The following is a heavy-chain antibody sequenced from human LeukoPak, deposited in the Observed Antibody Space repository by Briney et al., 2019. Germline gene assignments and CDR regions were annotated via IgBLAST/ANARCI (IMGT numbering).Heavy chain of an antibody. CDR2: ISDSGTTI. Sequence: PGGSLRLSCAASGFTFSSYEMNWVRQAPGKELEWVSYISDSGTTIYYADSVKGRFTVSRDNAKNSLYLQMNSLRAEDTAVYYCARDRSPTDYSAIIFDYWGQGTLVTVSS. CDR1: GFTFSSYE. CDR3: ARDRSPTDYSAIIFDY. V-gene: IGHV3-48*03. D-gene: IGHD4-11*01. J-gene: IGHJ4*02.